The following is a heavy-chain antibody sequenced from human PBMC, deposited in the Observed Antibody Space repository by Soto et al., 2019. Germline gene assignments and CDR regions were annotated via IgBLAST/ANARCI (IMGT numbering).Heavy chain of an antibody. D-gene: IGHD5-18*01. CDR2: IYHSGST. V-gene: IGHV4-4*02. Sequence: QVQLQESGPGLVKPSGTLSLTCAVSGGSISSSNWWSWVRQSPGKGLEWIGEIYHSGSTNYNPSLKSRVTISVDKSKSQFSLKLSSVTAADTGVYYCTRGGYRYGTANWFDPWGQGTLVTVSS. CDR1: GGSISSSNW. J-gene: IGHJ5*02. CDR3: TRGGYRYGTANWFDP.